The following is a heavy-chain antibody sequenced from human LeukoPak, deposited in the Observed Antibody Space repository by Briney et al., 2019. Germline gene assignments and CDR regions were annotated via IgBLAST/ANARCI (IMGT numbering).Heavy chain of an antibody. CDR2: ISPGAGST. Sequence: ASVKVSCKASGYTFTGYYMHWVRQAPGQGLDWMGIISPGAGSTSYTQKFQGRVTMTRDMSTSTVYMELSSLRSEDTAVYYCARSFRGSYFHYFDYWGQGTLVTVSS. J-gene: IGHJ4*02. CDR3: ARSFRGSYFHYFDY. D-gene: IGHD1-26*01. V-gene: IGHV1-46*01. CDR1: GYTFTGYY.